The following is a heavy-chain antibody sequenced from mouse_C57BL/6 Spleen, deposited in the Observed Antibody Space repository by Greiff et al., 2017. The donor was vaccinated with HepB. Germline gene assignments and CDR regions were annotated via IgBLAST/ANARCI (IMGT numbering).Heavy chain of an antibody. CDR1: GFTFTDYY. J-gene: IGHJ1*03. D-gene: IGHD1-1*01. CDR2: IRNKANGYTT. CDR3: ASPHYYGSSPYWYFDV. V-gene: IGHV7-3*01. Sequence: EVQVVESGGGLVQPGGSLSLSCAASGFTFTDYYMSWVRQPPGKALEWLGFIRNKANGYTTEYSASVKGRFTISRDNSQSILYLQMNALRAEDSATYYCASPHYYGSSPYWYFDVWGTGTTVTVSS.